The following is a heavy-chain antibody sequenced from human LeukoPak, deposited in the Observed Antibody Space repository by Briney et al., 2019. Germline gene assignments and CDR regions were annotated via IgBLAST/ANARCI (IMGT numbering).Heavy chain of an antibody. J-gene: IGHJ3*02. CDR3: AREFAAMVGNAFNI. D-gene: IGHD5-18*01. CDR2: INPSGGRT. Sequence: ASVKVSCKASGYTFTNYDIHWVRQAPGQGFEWMGTINPSGGRTSYTKKFQGRVIMTRDPSTSTVYMELSSLRSDDTAVYYCAREFAAMVGNAFNIWGQGTVVTVSS. CDR1: GYTFTNYD. V-gene: IGHV1-46*01.